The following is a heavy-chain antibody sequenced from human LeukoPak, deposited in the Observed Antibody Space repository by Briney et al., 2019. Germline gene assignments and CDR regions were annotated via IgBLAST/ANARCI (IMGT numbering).Heavy chain of an antibody. Sequence: GGSLRLSCAASGFLFSDYGFHSVRQAPGKGLEWVALIRHDGSNEYYVDSVKGRFTTSRDNSQSTVHLQMNSLRVEDTAIYYCARDWGRGTSGSGWYNWFDPWGQGTLVTVSS. CDR2: IRHDGSNE. CDR1: GFLFSDYG. J-gene: IGHJ5*02. CDR3: ARDWGRGTSGSGWYNWFDP. V-gene: IGHV3-30*02. D-gene: IGHD6-19*01.